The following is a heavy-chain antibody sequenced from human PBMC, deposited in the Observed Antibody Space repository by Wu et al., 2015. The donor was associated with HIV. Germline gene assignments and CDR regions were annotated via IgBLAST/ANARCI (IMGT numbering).Heavy chain of an antibody. D-gene: IGHD2-2*01. CDR1: GGTFSNYA. CDR3: ARGSTYSCSTTVCPGGYYYIDV. V-gene: IGHV1-69*12. CDR2: SSLCLVH. Sequence: QVQLVQSGAEVKKPGSSVKVSCKASGGTFSNYAISWVRQAPGQGLSGWEGSSLCLVHQTTHRSSRAESRLPRTNPRPQPTWRLSSLRSEDTAVYYCARGSTYSCSTTVCPGGYYYIDVWGKGTTVTVSS. J-gene: IGHJ6*03.